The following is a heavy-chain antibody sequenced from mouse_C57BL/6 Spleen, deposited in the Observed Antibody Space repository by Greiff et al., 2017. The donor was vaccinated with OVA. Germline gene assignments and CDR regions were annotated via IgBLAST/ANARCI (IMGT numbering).Heavy chain of an antibody. CDR1: GYTFTSYW. CDR3: ARGWDRFDY. V-gene: IGHV1-52*01. Sequence: QVHVKQPGAELVRPGSSVKLSCKASGYTFTSYWMHWVKQRPIQGLEWIGNIDPSDSETHYNQKFKDKATLTVDKSSSTAYMQLSSLTSEDSAVYYCARGWDRFDYWGQGTTLTVSS. J-gene: IGHJ2*01. CDR2: IDPSDSET. D-gene: IGHD4-1*01.